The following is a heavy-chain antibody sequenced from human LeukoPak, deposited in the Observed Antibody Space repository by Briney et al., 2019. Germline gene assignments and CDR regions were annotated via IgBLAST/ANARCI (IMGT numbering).Heavy chain of an antibody. CDR2: IYFSGST. CDR3: ARGGEIYAFDI. V-gene: IGHV4-39*01. Sequence: PSETLSLTCTVSGGSISSSSYYWGWIRQPPGKGLEWIGSIYFSGSTFYNPSLKSRVTISVDTSKNQFSLNLNSVTAADTAVYYCARGGEIYAFDIWGQGTVVTVSS. D-gene: IGHD3-10*01. CDR1: GGSISSSSYY. J-gene: IGHJ3*02.